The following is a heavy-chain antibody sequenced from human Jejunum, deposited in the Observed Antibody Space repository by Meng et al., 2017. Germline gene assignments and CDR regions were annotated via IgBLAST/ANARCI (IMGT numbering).Heavy chain of an antibody. D-gene: IGHD5-18*01. Sequence: QVQLVHSGAELKKPGSSVKVSGKASGGTFSTYTVNWVRQAPGQGLEWMGKIVPVLGLADYAQKFQGRVTITADRSTSTAYMELSSLRSEDTAMYYCARDGDTYVGGYYFDYWGQGTLVTVSS. CDR2: IVPVLGLA. V-gene: IGHV1-69*04. J-gene: IGHJ4*02. CDR1: GGTFSTYT. CDR3: ARDGDTYVGGYYFDY.